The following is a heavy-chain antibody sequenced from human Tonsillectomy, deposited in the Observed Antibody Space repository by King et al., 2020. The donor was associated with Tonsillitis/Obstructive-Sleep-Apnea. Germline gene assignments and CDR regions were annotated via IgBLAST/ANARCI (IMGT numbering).Heavy chain of an antibody. CDR3: AREDYVDSNDAFDI. CDR1: GGSISSYY. CDR2: IYYSGST. V-gene: IGHV4-59*01. D-gene: IGHD4-17*01. Sequence: HVQLQESGPGLVKPSETLSLTCTVSGGSISSYYWSWIRQPPGKGLEWIGYIYYSGSTNYNPSLKSRVTISVDTSKNQFSLKLSSVTAADTAVYYCAREDYVDSNDAFDIWGQGTMVTVSS. J-gene: IGHJ3*02.